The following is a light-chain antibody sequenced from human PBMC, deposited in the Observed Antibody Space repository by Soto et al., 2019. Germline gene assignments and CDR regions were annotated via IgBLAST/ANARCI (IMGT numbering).Light chain of an antibody. Sequence: EIVLTQSPATLSLSPGERATLSCRASQSVSTYLAWYQQKPGQPPRLLIYDASNRATGIPARFSGSGSGTDFTLTINTLAPDDFVVNYCQHRNDFPVTFSGGTKLDIK. CDR3: QHRNDFPVT. V-gene: IGKV3-11*01. CDR2: DAS. CDR1: QSVSTY. J-gene: IGKJ4*01.